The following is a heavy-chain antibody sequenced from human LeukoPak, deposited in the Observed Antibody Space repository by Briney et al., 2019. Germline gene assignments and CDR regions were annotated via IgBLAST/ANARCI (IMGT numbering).Heavy chain of an antibody. J-gene: IGHJ4*02. CDR1: GFVLSSYE. CDR2: VDYSGDSP. V-gene: IGHV3-23*01. Sequence: PGGSLRLSCTGSGFVLSSYEMTWFRQAPGKGLEWVSSVDYSGDSPYYADSVRGRFTISRDNTKNILYLQLSSLRVEDTAVYYCTRNIGWYGITWGQGTLVAVSS. CDR3: TRNIGWYGIT. D-gene: IGHD6-19*01.